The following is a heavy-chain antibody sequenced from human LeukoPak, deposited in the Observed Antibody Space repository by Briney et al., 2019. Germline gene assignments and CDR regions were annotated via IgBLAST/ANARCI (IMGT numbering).Heavy chain of an antibody. Sequence: GGSLRLSCAASGFTFSSHWMHWVRQAPGKGLVWVSRLDSDGSSAAYADSVKGLFTHTRDNAQNTLYLQMNSLRAEDTAVYFCARNNWGIDYWGQGTLVTVSS. CDR3: ARNNWGIDY. V-gene: IGHV3-74*01. CDR1: GFTFSSHW. J-gene: IGHJ4*02. CDR2: LDSDGSSA. D-gene: IGHD7-27*01.